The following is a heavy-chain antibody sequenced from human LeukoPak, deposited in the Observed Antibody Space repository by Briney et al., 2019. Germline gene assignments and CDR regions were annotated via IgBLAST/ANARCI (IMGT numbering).Heavy chain of an antibody. V-gene: IGHV3-23*01. D-gene: IGHD5-18*01. CDR1: GFTFSSYA. CDR3: ARAQLWFNFDY. CDR2: FSGSGGNT. J-gene: IGHJ4*02. Sequence: PGGSLRLSCAASGFTFSSYAMSWVRQAPGKGLEWVSAFSGSGGNTYYADSVKGRFTVSRDNSKNTLYLQMNSLRAEDTAVYYCARAQLWFNFDYWGQGTLVTVSS.